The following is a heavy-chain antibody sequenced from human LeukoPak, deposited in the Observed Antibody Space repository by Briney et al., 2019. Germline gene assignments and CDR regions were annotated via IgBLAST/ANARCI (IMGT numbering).Heavy chain of an antibody. CDR3: ARANHLYETYYFDY. CDR1: GGSISGYY. Sequence: TSETLSLTCTVSGGSISGYYWTWIRQPPGKGLEWIGYIYYSGSTNYNPSLKSRVTISIDTSKNQFSLKLSSVTAADTAVYYCARANHLYETYYFDYWGQGTLVTVSS. V-gene: IGHV4-59*01. D-gene: IGHD5/OR15-5a*01. J-gene: IGHJ4*02. CDR2: IYYSGST.